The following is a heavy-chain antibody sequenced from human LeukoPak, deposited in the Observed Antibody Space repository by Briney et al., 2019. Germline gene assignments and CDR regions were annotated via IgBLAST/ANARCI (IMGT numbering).Heavy chain of an antibody. CDR1: GGSFSGYY. Sequence: SETLSLTCAVYGGSFSGYYWSWIRQPPGKGLEWIGEINHSGSTNYNPSLKSRVTISVDTSKNQFSLKLSSVTAADTAVYYCAREGGEMATISPTFDYWGQGTLVTVSS. J-gene: IGHJ4*02. CDR2: INHSGST. D-gene: IGHD5-24*01. V-gene: IGHV4-34*01. CDR3: AREGGEMATISPTFDY.